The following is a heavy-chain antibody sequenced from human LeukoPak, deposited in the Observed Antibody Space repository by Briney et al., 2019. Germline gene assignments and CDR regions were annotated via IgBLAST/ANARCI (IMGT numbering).Heavy chain of an antibody. CDR3: AGGLPYYYDSSGFYRYYFDL. V-gene: IGHV4-59*01. CDR2: IYYSGST. CDR1: GGSISSYY. D-gene: IGHD3-22*01. J-gene: IGHJ4*02. Sequence: PSETLSLTCTVSGGSISSYYWSWIRQPPGKGLEWIGHIYYSGSTNYNPSLKSRVTISVDTSKNQFSLKLSSVTAADTAVYYCAGGLPYYYDSSGFYRYYFDLGGQGTLVTVSS.